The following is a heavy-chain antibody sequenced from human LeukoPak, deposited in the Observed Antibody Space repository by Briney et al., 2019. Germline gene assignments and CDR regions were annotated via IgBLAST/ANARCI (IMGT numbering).Heavy chain of an antibody. CDR3: ARLRYSDY. D-gene: IGHD2-21*01. CDR2: VSGSGGST. V-gene: IGHV3-23*01. Sequence: GGSLRLSCAVSGFTFSNYAMNWVRQAPGKGLEWVSGVSGSGGSTYYADFVKGRFTVSRDNAKNSLYLQMNSLRAEDTAVYYCARLRYSDYWGQGTLVTVSS. CDR1: GFTFSNYA. J-gene: IGHJ4*02.